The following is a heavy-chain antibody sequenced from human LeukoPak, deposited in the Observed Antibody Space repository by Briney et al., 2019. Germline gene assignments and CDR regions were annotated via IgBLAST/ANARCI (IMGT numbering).Heavy chain of an antibody. CDR1: GFSFRDYW. CDR3: ARALYSSGWYGYFDY. D-gene: IGHD6-19*01. J-gene: IGHJ4*02. Sequence: GSLRLSCAASGFSFRDYWMSWVRQAPGKGLEWIGEINHSGSTNYNPSLKSRVTISVDTSKNQFSLKLSSVTAADTAVYYCARALYSSGWYGYFDYWGQGTLVTVSS. CDR2: INHSGST. V-gene: IGHV4-34*01.